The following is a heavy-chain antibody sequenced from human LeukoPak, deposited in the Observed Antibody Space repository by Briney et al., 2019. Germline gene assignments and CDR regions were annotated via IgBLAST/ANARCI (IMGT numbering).Heavy chain of an antibody. CDR3: AKDPPVAVAALYYYYGMDV. J-gene: IGHJ6*02. V-gene: IGHV3-23*01. D-gene: IGHD6-19*01. Sequence: QSGGSLRLSCAASGFTVSSNYMSWVRQAPGKGLEWVSAISGSGGSTYYADSVKGRFTISRDNSKNTLYLQMNSLRAEDTAVYYCAKDPPVAVAALYYYYGMDVWGQGTTVTVSS. CDR1: GFTVSSNY. CDR2: ISGSGGST.